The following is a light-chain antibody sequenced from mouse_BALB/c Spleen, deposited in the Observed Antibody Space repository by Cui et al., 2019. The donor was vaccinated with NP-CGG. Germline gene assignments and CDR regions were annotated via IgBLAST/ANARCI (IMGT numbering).Light chain of an antibody. CDR1: TGAVTTSNY. CDR3: ALWYSNHWV. CDR2: GTK. V-gene: IGLV1*01. Sequence: VVTHESLLTTSPGETVTLTCRSSTGAVTTSNYANWVQEKPDHLFTGLIGGTKNRAPGVPARFSGSLIGDKAALTITGAQTEDEAIYFCALWYSNHWVFGGGTKLTVL. J-gene: IGLJ1*01.